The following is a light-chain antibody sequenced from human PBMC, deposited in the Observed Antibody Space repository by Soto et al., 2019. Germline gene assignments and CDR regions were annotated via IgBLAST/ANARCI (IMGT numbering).Light chain of an antibody. CDR1: SSDVGGYNY. J-gene: IGLJ2*01. CDR2: DVR. V-gene: IGLV2-14*03. CDR3: SSYSSSSPVV. Sequence: QSVLTQPASVSGSPGQSITISCTGTSSDVGGYNYVSWYQQHPGKAPKLMIYDVRDRPSGVSNRFSGSKSGKTASLTISGLQAEDEADYYCSSYSSSSPVVFGGGTKVTVL.